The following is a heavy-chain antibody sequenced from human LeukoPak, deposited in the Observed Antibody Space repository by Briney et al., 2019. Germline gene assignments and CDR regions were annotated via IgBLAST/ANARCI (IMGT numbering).Heavy chain of an antibody. D-gene: IGHD1-26*01. CDR1: GDSISSSNCY. CDR2: IYFSGGT. Sequence: PSETLSLTCTVSGDSISSSNCYWGWIRQPPGKGLEWIGSIYFSGGTYYNASPKSRVTISVDTSKNQFSLKLSSVTAADTAVYYCARLRLIVGATGVDYYYYMDVWGKGTTVTISS. J-gene: IGHJ6*03. CDR3: ARLRLIVGATGVDYYYYMDV. V-gene: IGHV4-39*07.